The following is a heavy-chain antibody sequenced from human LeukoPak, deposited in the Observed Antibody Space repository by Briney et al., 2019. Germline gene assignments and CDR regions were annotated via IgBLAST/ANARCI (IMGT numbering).Heavy chain of an antibody. D-gene: IGHD5-18*01. J-gene: IGHJ4*02. Sequence: SETLSLTCVVSGYSITNGYYWGCIRQPPGKGLEWIGRIYHSGSADYTPSLESRVTISVDTSKNQFSLKLSSVTAADTAVYYCAKMGYNYGYDDWGQGSLVIVSS. CDR2: IYHSGSA. CDR3: AKMGYNYGYDD. CDR1: GYSITNGYY. V-gene: IGHV4-38-2*01.